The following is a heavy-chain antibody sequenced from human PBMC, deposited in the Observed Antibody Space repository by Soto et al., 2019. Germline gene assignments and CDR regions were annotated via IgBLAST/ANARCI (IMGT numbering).Heavy chain of an antibody. J-gene: IGHJ6*03. Sequence: SETLSLTCTVSGGSISSSSYYWGWIRQPPGKGLEWIGSIYYSGSTYYNPSLKSRVTISVDTSKNQFSLKLSSVTAADTAVYYCARLSSGSYPTWYYYYMDVWGKGTTVTVSS. CDR2: IYYSGST. CDR1: GGSISSSSYY. D-gene: IGHD3-10*01. V-gene: IGHV4-39*01. CDR3: ARLSSGSYPTWYYYYMDV.